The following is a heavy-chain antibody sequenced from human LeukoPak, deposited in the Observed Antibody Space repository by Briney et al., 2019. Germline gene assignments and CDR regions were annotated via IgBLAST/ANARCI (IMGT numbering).Heavy chain of an antibody. CDR2: ISYDGSDK. Sequence: GRSLRLSCAASGFTLSRYDIHWVRQAPGKGLEWVAIISYDGSDKYYADSVKGRFTISRDNSKNTLYVQMNSLGPEDTALYYCARDRGYCSGGSCYSAFDYWGQGTLVTVSS. D-gene: IGHD2-15*01. J-gene: IGHJ4*02. CDR3: ARDRGYCSGGSCYSAFDY. V-gene: IGHV3-30*04. CDR1: GFTLSRYD.